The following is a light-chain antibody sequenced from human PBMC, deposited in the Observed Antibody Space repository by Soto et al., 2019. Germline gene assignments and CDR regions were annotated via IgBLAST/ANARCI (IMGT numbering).Light chain of an antibody. CDR1: SALIWNRI. CDR2: DND. Sequence: QSVLTPPPSVSAARGHKVTISCSGRSALIWNRIVYTYPQLPATVPKLLIDDNDQRPSGIPDRFSGSKSGTSATLVITGLQTGDEADYYCGTWDRSLSFYVFGVGTKVTAL. CDR3: GTWDRSLSFYV. V-gene: IGLV1-51*01. J-gene: IGLJ1*01.